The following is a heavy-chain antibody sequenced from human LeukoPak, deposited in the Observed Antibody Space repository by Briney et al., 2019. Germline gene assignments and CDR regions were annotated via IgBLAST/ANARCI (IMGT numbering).Heavy chain of an antibody. Sequence: SETLSLTCTVSGGSISSYYWSWIRQPPGKGLEWVGYIYYSGSTNYNPSLKSRVTISVDTSKNQFSLKLSSVTAADTAVYYCARLVYRSARGYYYDSSGYYFDYWGQGTLVTVSS. CDR1: GGSISSYY. CDR3: ARLVYRSARGYYYDSSGYYFDY. J-gene: IGHJ4*02. V-gene: IGHV4-59*08. D-gene: IGHD3-22*01. CDR2: IYYSGST.